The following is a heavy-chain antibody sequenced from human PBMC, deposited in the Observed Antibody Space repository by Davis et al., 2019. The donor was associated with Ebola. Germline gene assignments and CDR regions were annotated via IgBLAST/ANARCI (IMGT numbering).Heavy chain of an antibody. D-gene: IGHD3-10*01. V-gene: IGHV3-48*02. CDR3: ARDFRRLGTMIRGVFDY. CDR1: GFTFTDYS. Sequence: GGSLRLSCAVPGFTFTDYSMNWVRQAPGKGLEWLSYISSSNTNIHYADSVKGRFTISRDNAKNSLYLQMNNLRDEDTAVYYCARDFRRLGTMIRGVFDYWGQGTQVSVSS. CDR2: ISSSNTNI. J-gene: IGHJ4*02.